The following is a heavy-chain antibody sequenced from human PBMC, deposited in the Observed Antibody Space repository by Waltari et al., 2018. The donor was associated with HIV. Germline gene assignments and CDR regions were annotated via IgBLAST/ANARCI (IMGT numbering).Heavy chain of an antibody. CDR2: INNIGPT. CDR3: ARTYKRITLFEIIRELSWFDP. D-gene: IGHD1-7*01. V-gene: IGHV4-34*01. CDR1: GGSFDEYY. Sequence: QVQLQQWGAGLLKPSETLSLTCAIYGGSFDEYYWAWIRQTPEKGLEWLGEINNIGPTTTTPSLKARVTVSIDTSKNQFSLNLGAVTAADTAVYYCARTYKRITLFEIIRELSWFDPWGQGTLVTVSS. J-gene: IGHJ5*02.